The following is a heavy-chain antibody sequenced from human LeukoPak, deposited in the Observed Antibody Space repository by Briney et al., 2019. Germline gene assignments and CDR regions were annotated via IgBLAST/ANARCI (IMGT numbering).Heavy chain of an antibody. CDR2: ISGGGGNT. CDR3: AKSPYVGDHGGPSA. J-gene: IGHJ5*02. V-gene: IGHV3-23*01. CDR1: GFTFSTYA. Sequence: GGSLRLSCAGSGFTFSTYAMSWVRQAPGKGPEWVSAISGGGGNTYYAASVKGRFTISRDDSKNTMFLQMNSLRAEDTAVYYCAKSPYVGDHGGPSAWGQGTLVIVSS. D-gene: IGHD4-23*01.